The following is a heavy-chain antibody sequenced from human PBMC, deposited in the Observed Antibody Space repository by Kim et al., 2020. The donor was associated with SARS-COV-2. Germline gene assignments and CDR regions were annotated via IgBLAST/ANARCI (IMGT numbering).Heavy chain of an antibody. CDR2: MNPNSGNT. Sequence: ASVKDSCKASGYTFTSYDINWVRQATGKGLEWMGWMNPNSGNTGYAQKFQGRVTMTRNTSISTAYMELSSLRSEDTGEYYCARVRSARRLLDYYYMDVWGKGPTVTVSS. V-gene: IGHV1-8*01. J-gene: IGHJ6*03. CDR1: GYTFTSYD. CDR3: ARVRSARRLLDYYYMDV. D-gene: IGHD6-6*01.